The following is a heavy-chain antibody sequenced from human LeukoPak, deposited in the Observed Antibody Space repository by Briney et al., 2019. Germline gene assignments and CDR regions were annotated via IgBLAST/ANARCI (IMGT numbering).Heavy chain of an antibody. Sequence: SETLSLTCTVSGGSISSSSYYWGWIRQPPGKGLEWIGSIYYSGSTYYSPSLMSRVTISVDTSKNQFSLNLSSVTAADTAVYFCARAPHFFDTSGSRYYFDYWGQGALVTVSS. V-gene: IGHV4-39*07. CDR2: IYYSGST. J-gene: IGHJ4*02. D-gene: IGHD3-22*01. CDR1: GGSISSSSYY. CDR3: ARAPHFFDTSGSRYYFDY.